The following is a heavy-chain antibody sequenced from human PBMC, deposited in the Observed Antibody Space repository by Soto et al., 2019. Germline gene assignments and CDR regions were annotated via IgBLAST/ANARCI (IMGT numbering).Heavy chain of an antibody. J-gene: IGHJ4*02. CDR3: SSGDLLYFEY. D-gene: IGHD3-22*01. V-gene: IGHV4-59*03. Sequence: PSETLALTCTVSRDCISTFYWGWMRQSPGKELEWIGYVYYTGSTNYNPSLKSRVTISVDRSKNQFSLRVEDTAVYYCAKNCDSSGDLLYFEYWGQGTLGTVSS. CDR2: VYYTGST. CDR1: RDCISTFY.